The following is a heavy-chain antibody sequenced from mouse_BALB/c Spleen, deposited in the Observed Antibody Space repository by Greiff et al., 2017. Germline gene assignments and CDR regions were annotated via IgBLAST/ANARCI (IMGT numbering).Heavy chain of an antibody. CDR3: ARYMDYGSTFWFAY. J-gene: IGHJ3*01. Sequence: EIKLQESGPSLVKPSQTLSLTCSVTGDSITSGYWNWIRKFPGNKLEYMGYISYSGSTYYNPSLKSRISITRDTSKNQYYLQLNSVTTEDTATYYCARYMDYGSTFWFAYWGQGTLVTVSA. CDR2: ISYSGST. V-gene: IGHV3-8*02. CDR1: GDSITSGY. D-gene: IGHD1-1*01.